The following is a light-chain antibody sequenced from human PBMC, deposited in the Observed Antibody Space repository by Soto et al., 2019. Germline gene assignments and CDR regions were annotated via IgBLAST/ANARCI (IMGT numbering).Light chain of an antibody. CDR3: QAWGSSSALVV. Sequence: SYELTQPPSVSVSPGQTASITCSGDKLGDKYACWYQQKPGQSPVLVIYQDSKRPSGIPERFSGSNSENTATLTISGPQAVDEADYYCQAWGSSSALVVFGAGTKLTVL. CDR2: QDS. J-gene: IGLJ2*01. V-gene: IGLV3-1*01. CDR1: KLGDKY.